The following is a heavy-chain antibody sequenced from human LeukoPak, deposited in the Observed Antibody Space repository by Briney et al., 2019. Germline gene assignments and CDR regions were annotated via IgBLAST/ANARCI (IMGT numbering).Heavy chain of an antibody. D-gene: IGHD3-22*01. CDR1: GYTFTSYG. V-gene: IGHV1-18*01. CDR2: ISAYNGNT. Sequence: ASVKVSCKASGYTFTSYGISWVRQAPGQGLEWMGWISAYNGNTNYAQKLQGRVTMTTDTSTSTAYMELRSLRSDDTAVYHCARDLSSGYSAYYFDYWGQGTLVTVSS. J-gene: IGHJ4*02. CDR3: ARDLSSGYSAYYFDY.